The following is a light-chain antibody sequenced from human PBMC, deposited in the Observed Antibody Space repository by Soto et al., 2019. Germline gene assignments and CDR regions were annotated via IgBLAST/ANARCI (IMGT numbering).Light chain of an antibody. CDR3: QQSYGTPWT. CDR2: AAS. J-gene: IGKJ1*01. V-gene: IGKV1-39*01. Sequence: DIQMTQSPSTLSGSVGDRVTITCRASQTISSWLAWYQQKPGKAPQLLIYAASSLHSGVPSRFSASGSGTDFTLTIRSLQPEDFATYYCQQSYGTPWTFGQGTKVDIK. CDR1: QTISSW.